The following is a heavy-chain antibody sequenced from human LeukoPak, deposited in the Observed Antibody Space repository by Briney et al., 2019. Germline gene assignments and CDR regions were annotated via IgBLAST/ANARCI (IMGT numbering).Heavy chain of an antibody. D-gene: IGHD3-10*01. Sequence: ASVKVSCKASGYTFTGYYMYWVRQAPGQGLEWMGWINPNSGDTNYAQKFQGRVTMTRDTSISTAYMELSRLRSDDTAVFYCARMWSTLSGGYNWFDPWGQGTLVTVSS. V-gene: IGHV1-2*02. CDR3: ARMWSTLSGGYNWFDP. CDR2: INPNSGDT. CDR1: GYTFTGYY. J-gene: IGHJ5*02.